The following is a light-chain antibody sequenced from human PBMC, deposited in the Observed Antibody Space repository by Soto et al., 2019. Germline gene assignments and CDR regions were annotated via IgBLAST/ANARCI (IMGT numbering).Light chain of an antibody. V-gene: IGLV2-14*01. J-gene: IGLJ1*01. CDR3: SSYTSSSTL. CDR2: DVS. CDR1: SSDIGGYNY. Sequence: QSVLTQPASVSGSPGQSITISCTGTSSDIGGYNYVSWYQQHPGKAPKLMIYDVSNRPSGVSNRFSGSKSGNTVFLTISVFQAEDEADYYCSSYTSSSTLFGTGTKVTIL.